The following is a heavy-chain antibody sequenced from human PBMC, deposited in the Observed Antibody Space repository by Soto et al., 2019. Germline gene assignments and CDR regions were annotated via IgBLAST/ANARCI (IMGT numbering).Heavy chain of an antibody. J-gene: IGHJ5*02. V-gene: IGHV1-3*01. D-gene: IGHD3-10*01. CDR3: ARERITMVRGVIPPNWFDP. CDR1: GYTFTSYA. Sequence: ASVKVSCKASGYTFTSYAMHWVRQAPGQRLEWMGWINAGNGNTKYSRKFQGRVTITRDTSASTAYMELSSLRSEDTAVYYCARERITMVRGVIPPNWFDPWGQGTLVTVSS. CDR2: INAGNGNT.